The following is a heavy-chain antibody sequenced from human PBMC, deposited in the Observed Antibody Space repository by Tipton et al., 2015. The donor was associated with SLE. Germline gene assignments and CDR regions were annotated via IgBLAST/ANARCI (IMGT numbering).Heavy chain of an antibody. Sequence: GLVKPSETLSLTCAVYGGSFSGYYWSWIRQSPDKGLEWIGEINDSGSSNYNASLESRVTISVDRSVNQFSLKLASVTAADTAVYFCARRRREGGSVWPYDYLGWYYDYWGHGVLVTVSS. CDR3: ARRRREGGSVWPYDYLGWYYDY. CDR1: GGSFSGYY. CDR2: INDSGSS. J-gene: IGHJ4*01. D-gene: IGHD6-19*01. V-gene: IGHV4-34*01.